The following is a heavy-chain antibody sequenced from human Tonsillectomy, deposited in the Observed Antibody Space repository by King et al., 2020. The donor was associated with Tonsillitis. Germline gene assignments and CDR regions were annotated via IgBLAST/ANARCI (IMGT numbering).Heavy chain of an antibody. CDR3: ARRPTSLIDY. J-gene: IGHJ4*02. CDR2: IYYSGST. V-gene: IGHV4-39*01. CDR1: GGSISSSSYY. Sequence: QLQESGPVLVKPSETLSLTCTVSGGSISSSSYYLVWIRQPPGKGLEVSGSIYYSGSTDYNPSLKRRVTISVDTPKNHVSLKLSSVTAADTAVYYCARRPTSLIDYWGQGTLVTVSS.